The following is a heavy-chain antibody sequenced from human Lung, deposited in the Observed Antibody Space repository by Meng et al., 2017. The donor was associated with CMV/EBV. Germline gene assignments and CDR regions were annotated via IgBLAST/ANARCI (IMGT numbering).Heavy chain of an antibody. J-gene: IGHJ4*02. Sequence: ASVKVSXKASGYTFTSYYMHWVRQAPGQGLEWMGIINPSGGSTSYAQKFQGRVTMTRDTSTSTVYMELSSLRSEDTAVYYCARIKWLEAPPRPGHFDYWGQGTLVTVS. V-gene: IGHV1-46*01. CDR3: ARIKWLEAPPRPGHFDY. D-gene: IGHD6-19*01. CDR1: GYTFTSYY. CDR2: INPSGGST.